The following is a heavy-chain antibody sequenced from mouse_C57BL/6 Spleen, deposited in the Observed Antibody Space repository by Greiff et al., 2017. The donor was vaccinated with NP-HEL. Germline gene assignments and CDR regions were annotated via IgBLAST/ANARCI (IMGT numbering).Heavy chain of an antibody. CDR1: GFSLTSYG. V-gene: IGHV2-2*01. Sequence: QVQLQQSGPGLVQPSQSLSITCTVSGFSLTSYGVHWVRQSPGKGLEWLGVIWSGGSTDYNAAFISRLSISKDNSKSQVFFKMNSLQADDTAIYYCARGGYYYGSSSYAMDYWGQGTSVTVSS. D-gene: IGHD1-1*01. J-gene: IGHJ4*01. CDR2: IWSGGST. CDR3: ARGGYYYGSSSYAMDY.